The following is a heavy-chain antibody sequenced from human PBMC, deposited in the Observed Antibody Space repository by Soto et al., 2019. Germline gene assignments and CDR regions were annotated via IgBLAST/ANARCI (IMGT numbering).Heavy chain of an antibody. V-gene: IGHV1-18*04. J-gene: IGHJ4*02. Sequence: ASVKVSCKASGYTFTSYGISWVRQAPGQGLEWMGWISAYNGNTNYAQKLQGRVTMATDTSTSTAYMELRSLRSDDTAVYYCAREKRGSSSSMNDYWGQGTLVTVSS. CDR3: AREKRGSSSSMNDY. D-gene: IGHD6-6*01. CDR1: GYTFTSYG. CDR2: ISAYNGNT.